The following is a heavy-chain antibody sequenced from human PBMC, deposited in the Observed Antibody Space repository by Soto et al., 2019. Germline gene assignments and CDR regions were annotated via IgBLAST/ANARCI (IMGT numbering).Heavy chain of an antibody. CDR3: ASSVAAGPGVYYYYYMDV. Sequence: GGSLRLSCAASGFTFDIYGMHWVRQAPGMGLEWVAVIWYDGSNKYYADSVKGRFTISRDNSKNTLFLQMNSLIADDTAVYYCASSVAAGPGVYYYYYMDVWGKGTTVTVSS. D-gene: IGHD6-19*01. CDR1: GFTFDIYG. CDR2: IWYDGSNK. J-gene: IGHJ6*03. V-gene: IGHV3-33*01.